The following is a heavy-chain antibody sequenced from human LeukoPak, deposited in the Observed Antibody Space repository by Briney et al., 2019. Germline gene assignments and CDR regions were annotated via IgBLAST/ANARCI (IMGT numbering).Heavy chain of an antibody. V-gene: IGHV3-53*01. CDR3: VRQMGMGVDS. D-gene: IGHD1-26*01. CDR2: LYSGGAT. Sequence: GGSLRLSCAASGFTVNINYMSWVRQTPGKGLEWVSVLYSGGATYYADPVKGRFTISRDNSKNTLYLQMNSLRPEETAVYYCVRQMGMGVDSWGQGTLVTVSS. J-gene: IGHJ4*02. CDR1: GFTVNINY.